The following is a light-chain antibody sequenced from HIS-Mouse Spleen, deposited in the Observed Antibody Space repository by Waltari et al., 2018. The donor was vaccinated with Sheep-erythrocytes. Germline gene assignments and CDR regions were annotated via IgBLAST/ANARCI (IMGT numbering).Light chain of an antibody. CDR1: SSDVGSYNL. CDR3: CSYAGSSTPWV. V-gene: IGLV2-23*01. CDR2: EGS. J-gene: IGLJ3*02. Sequence: QSALTQPASVSGSPGQSITIPCTGTSSDVGSYNLVSWYHQHPGKAPQLMIYEGSKRPSGVSNRFSGSKSGNTASLTISGLQAEDEADYYCCSYAGSSTPWVFGGGTKLTVL.